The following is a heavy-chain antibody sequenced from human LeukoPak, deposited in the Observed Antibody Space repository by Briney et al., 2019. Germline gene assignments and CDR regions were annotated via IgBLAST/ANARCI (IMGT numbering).Heavy chain of an antibody. J-gene: IGHJ6*02. D-gene: IGHD1-1*01. V-gene: IGHV1-69*04. CDR2: IIPILNIP. CDR1: GGTFDNSA. CDR3: AREKMEVGYYGLDV. Sequence: ASVKVSCKASGGTFDNSAINWVRQAPGQGLEWMGRIIPILNIPNYAQKLQGRVTIAADKSTSTAYMELSSLRSDDTAVYYCAREKMEVGYYGLDVWGQGTTVTVSS.